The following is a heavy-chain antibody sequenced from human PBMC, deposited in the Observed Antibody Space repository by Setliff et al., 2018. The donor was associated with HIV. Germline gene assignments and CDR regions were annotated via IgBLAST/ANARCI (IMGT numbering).Heavy chain of an antibody. CDR1: GGSISTSNW. J-gene: IGHJ4*02. V-gene: IGHV4-39*02. Sequence: SETLSLTCVVSGGSISTSNWWSWVRQPPGKGLEWIASAHYSGAIFYNPSLKSRVTMSVDTSGSRFSLKLTSVTAADTAVYYCARPSFGIGGGANFDSWGRGTLVTVSS. CDR2: AHYSGAI. D-gene: IGHD3-3*01. CDR3: ARPSFGIGGGANFDS.